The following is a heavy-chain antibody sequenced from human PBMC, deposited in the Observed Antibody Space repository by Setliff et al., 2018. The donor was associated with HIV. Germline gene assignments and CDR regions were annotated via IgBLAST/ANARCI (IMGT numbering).Heavy chain of an antibody. D-gene: IGHD5-12*01. CDR2: IYYSGST. Sequence: SETLSLTCFVSGVSISDHYWGWIRQPPGKGLEWIGTIYYSGSTYYNPSLKSRLTISVDTSKNQFSLKLNSVTAADTAVYYCASYRKAERWLQLGGNFDYWGQGTLVTVSS. V-gene: IGHV4-38-2*01. J-gene: IGHJ4*02. CDR1: GVSISDHY. CDR3: ASYRKAERWLQLGGNFDY.